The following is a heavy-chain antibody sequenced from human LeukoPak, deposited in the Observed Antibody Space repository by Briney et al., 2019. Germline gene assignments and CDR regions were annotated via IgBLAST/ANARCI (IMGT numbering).Heavy chain of an antibody. CDR3: AKVVGLAAAGTGPSYYYYGMDV. V-gene: IGHV3-30*18. D-gene: IGHD6-13*01. Sequence: GRSLRLSCAASGFTFSSYGMHWVRQAPGKGLEWVAVISYDGSNKYYADSVKGRFTISRDNSKNTLYLQMNSLRAEDTAVYYCAKVVGLAAAGTGPSYYYYGMDVWGQGTTVTVSS. CDR2: ISYDGSNK. J-gene: IGHJ6*02. CDR1: GFTFSSYG.